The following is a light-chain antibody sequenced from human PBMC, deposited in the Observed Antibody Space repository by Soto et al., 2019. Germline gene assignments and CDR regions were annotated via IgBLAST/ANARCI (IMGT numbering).Light chain of an antibody. Sequence: DIQMTQSPSSLSASVGDRVTITCRASQSIDNYLNWYQQKPGKAPNLLIYAASTLLSGVPSRFSGRGSGTHFTLTISTLQPEDFATYYCQQSYSSPETFGQGTKVEIK. CDR2: AAS. J-gene: IGKJ1*01. CDR1: QSIDNY. CDR3: QQSYSSPET. V-gene: IGKV1-39*01.